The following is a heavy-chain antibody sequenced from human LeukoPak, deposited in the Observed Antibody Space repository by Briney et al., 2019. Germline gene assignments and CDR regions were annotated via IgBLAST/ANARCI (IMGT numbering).Heavy chain of an antibody. CDR2: IYTGDSTT. Sequence: GESLKISCKASGYSFADYWIGWVRQMPGKGLEWMGIIYTGDSTTRYSPPFQGQVTISADRSINTAYLQWSSLKASDTAMYYCARSVGVVITTGYDYWGQGTLVTVSS. V-gene: IGHV5-51*01. J-gene: IGHJ4*02. CDR1: GYSFADYW. CDR3: ARSVGVVITTGYDY. D-gene: IGHD3-22*01.